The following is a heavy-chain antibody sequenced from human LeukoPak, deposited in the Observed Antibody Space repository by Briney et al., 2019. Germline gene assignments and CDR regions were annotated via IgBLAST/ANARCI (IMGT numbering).Heavy chain of an antibody. D-gene: IGHD1-1*01. Sequence: GGSLRLSCAASGFTFDDYGMNWVRQAPGKGLEWVANIDQGGSEKNYVDSVKGRFTISRDNAKNSLYLQMNNLRAEDTAVYYCATDRDATWVKRFDYWGQGTLVTVSS. CDR2: IDQGGSEK. CDR3: ATDRDATWVKRFDY. J-gene: IGHJ4*02. V-gene: IGHV3-7*01. CDR1: GFTFDDYG.